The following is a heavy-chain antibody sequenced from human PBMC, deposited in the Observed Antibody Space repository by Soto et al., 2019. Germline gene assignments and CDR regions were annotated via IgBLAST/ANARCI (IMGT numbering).Heavy chain of an antibody. CDR2: MSHSGGT. CDR3: ARVERGTATTVVDAFDI. Sequence: QVQLQQWGAGLLKPSETLSLTCAVYGGFVSSGSYYWSWIRQPPGKGLEWIGEMSHSGGTQFNPSLKSRFTISVDTAKSQFSRKMSSVTAADTALYYCARVERGTATTVVDAFDIWGPGTMVTVSS. CDR1: GGFVSSGSYY. D-gene: IGHD1-1*01. J-gene: IGHJ3*02. V-gene: IGHV4-34*01.